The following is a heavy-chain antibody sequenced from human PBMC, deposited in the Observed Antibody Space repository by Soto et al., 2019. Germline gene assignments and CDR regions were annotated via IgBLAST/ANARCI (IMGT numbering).Heavy chain of an antibody. CDR3: AGTTSHHWLYMDV. V-gene: IGHV6-1*01. D-gene: IGHD1-1*01. Sequence: TLSLTCAISGDSVSSNSAAWNWIRLSPSRGLEWLARTYYRSRWYNDYAVSVRSRITVNADTSKNQFSLQLTSVTPEDTAIYYCAGTTSHHWLYMDVWGRGTTVTAP. CDR1: GDSVSSNSAA. J-gene: IGHJ6*03. CDR2: TYYRSRWYN.